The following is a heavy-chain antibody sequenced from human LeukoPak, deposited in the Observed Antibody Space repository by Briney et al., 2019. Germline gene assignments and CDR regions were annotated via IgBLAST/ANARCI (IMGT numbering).Heavy chain of an antibody. CDR1: GGSIGSHY. V-gene: IGHV4-59*11. D-gene: IGHD6-13*01. J-gene: IGHJ4*02. CDR3: AREGVAAAGKLDY. CDR2: IYYSGST. Sequence: SETLSLTCTVSGGSIGSHYWSWIRQPPGKGLEWIGYIYYSGSTNYSPSLKSRVTISLDTSKNQFSMNLISVTAADTAVYYCAREGVAAAGKLDYWGQGTLVTVSS.